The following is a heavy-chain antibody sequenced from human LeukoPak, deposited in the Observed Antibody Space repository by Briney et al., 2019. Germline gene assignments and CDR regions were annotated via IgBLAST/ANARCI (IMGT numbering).Heavy chain of an antibody. V-gene: IGHV1-2*02. CDR2: INPNSGGT. Sequence: GASVKVSCKASGDTFTGYYMNWVRQAPGQGLEWMGGINPNSGGTNYAQKFQGRVTMTRDTSITTAYMELSRLKSDDTAVYYCARVYSIRSFDQWGQGTLVTVSS. D-gene: IGHD2-15*01. CDR1: GDTFTGYY. J-gene: IGHJ4*02. CDR3: ARVYSIRSFDQ.